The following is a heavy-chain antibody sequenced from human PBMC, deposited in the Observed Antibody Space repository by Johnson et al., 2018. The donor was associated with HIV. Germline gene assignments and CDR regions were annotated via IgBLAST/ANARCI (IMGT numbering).Heavy chain of an antibody. D-gene: IGHD3-9*01. CDR3: ASEIVYDIFTGAVDI. V-gene: IGHV3-30*04. CDR1: GYTFTNYA. J-gene: IGHJ3*02. Sequence: QVQLVESGGGVVQPGRSLRLSCAASGYTFTNYAMHWVRQAPGKGLEWVAVISSDGNNTHYADSVKVRFIISRDNSKNTLYLQMNSLRVEDTAVYYCASEIVYDIFTGAVDIWCQGTMVTVSS. CDR2: ISSDGNNT.